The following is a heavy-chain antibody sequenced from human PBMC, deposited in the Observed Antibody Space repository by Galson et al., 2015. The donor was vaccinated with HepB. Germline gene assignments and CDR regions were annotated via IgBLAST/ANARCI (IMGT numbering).Heavy chain of an antibody. J-gene: IGHJ4*01. V-gene: IGHV3-23*01. CDR2: ISGSGGST. CDR3: AKDVLLRQWLARGGGEY. CDR1: GFTFSSYA. Sequence: SLRLSCAASGFTFSSYAMSWVRQAPGKGLEWVSAISGSGGSTYYADSVKGRFTISRDNSKNTLYLQMNSLRAEDTAVYYCAKDVLLRQWLARGGGEYWGQGTLVTVSS. D-gene: IGHD6-19*01.